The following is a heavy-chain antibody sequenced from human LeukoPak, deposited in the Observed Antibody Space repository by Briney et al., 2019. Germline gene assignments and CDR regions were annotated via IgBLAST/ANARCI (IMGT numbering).Heavy chain of an antibody. CDR3: ARDFDWLSNLFDY. V-gene: IGHV3-30-3*01. Sequence: GGSLRLSCAASGFTFSSYAMHWVRQAPGKGLEWVAVISYDGSNKYYADSVKGRFTISRDNSKNTLYLQMNSLRAEDTAVYYCARDFDWLSNLFDYWGQGTLVTVSS. J-gene: IGHJ4*02. CDR2: ISYDGSNK. D-gene: IGHD3-9*01. CDR1: GFTFSSYA.